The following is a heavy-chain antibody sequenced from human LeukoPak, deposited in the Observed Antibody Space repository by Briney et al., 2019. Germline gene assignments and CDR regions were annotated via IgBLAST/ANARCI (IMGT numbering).Heavy chain of an antibody. Sequence: PSETLSLTCAVYGGSFSGYYWSWIRQPPGKGLEWIGEINHSGSTNYNPSLKSRVTISVDTSKNQFSLKLSSVTAADTAVYYCARGGLRYFGRLHRSYYFDYWGQGTLVTVSS. J-gene: IGHJ4*02. D-gene: IGHD3-9*01. V-gene: IGHV4-34*01. CDR2: INHSGST. CDR1: GGSFSGYY. CDR3: ARGGLRYFGRLHRSYYFDY.